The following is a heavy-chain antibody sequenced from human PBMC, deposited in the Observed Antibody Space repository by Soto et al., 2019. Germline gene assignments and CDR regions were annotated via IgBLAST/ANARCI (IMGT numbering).Heavy chain of an antibody. CDR3: AKARWELPDFGY. CDR1: GFTFSSYG. D-gene: IGHD2-15*01. V-gene: IGHV3-30*18. Sequence: QVQLVESGGGVVQPGRSLRLSCAASGFTFSSYGMHWVRQAPGKGLEWVAVISYDGSNKYYADSVKGRFTISRDNSKNPLYLQMNSLRAEDTAVYYCAKARWELPDFGYWGQGTLVTVSS. J-gene: IGHJ4*02. CDR2: ISYDGSNK.